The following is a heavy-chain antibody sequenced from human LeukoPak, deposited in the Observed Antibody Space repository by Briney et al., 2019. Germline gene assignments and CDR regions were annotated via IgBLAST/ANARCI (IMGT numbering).Heavy chain of an antibody. CDR2: IYYSGST. V-gene: IGHV4-39*01. D-gene: IGHD2-15*01. J-gene: IGHJ6*02. Sequence: SETLSLTCTVSGGSISSSSYYWGWIRQPPGKGLEWIGSIYYSGSTYYNPSLKSRVTISVDTSKNQFSLKLSSVTAADTAVYYCARALGYCSGGSCYGMDVWGQGTTVTVSS. CDR1: GGSISSSSYY. CDR3: ARALGYCSGGSCYGMDV.